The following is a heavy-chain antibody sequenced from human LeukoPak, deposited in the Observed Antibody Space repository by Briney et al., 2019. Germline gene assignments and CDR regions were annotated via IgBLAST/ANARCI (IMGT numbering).Heavy chain of an antibody. Sequence: PSETLSLTCTVSGGSISSSSYYWGWIRQPPGKGLEWIGSIYYSGSTYYNPSLKSRVTISVDTSKNQFSLKPSSVTAADTAVYYCARSEDTAMVLPGDYYYYYMDVWGKGTTVTVSS. CDR3: ARSEDTAMVLPGDYYYYYMDV. CDR2: IYYSGST. J-gene: IGHJ6*03. CDR1: GGSISSSSYY. V-gene: IGHV4-39*07. D-gene: IGHD5-18*01.